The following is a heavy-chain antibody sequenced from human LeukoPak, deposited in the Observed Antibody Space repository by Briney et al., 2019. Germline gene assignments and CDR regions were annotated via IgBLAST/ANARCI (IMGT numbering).Heavy chain of an antibody. J-gene: IGHJ4*02. Sequence: KPSETLSLTCTVSNGSFNSYYWTWLRQPPGKGLEWIGFVYYSGRSGSTNYNPSLTSRVTISVDTSENQFYLKLTSLTAADTAMYYCARRSRSSGWGGNIDSWGQGTLVTVSS. CDR2: VYYSGRSGST. V-gene: IGHV4-59*08. D-gene: IGHD6-19*01. CDR1: NGSFNSYY. CDR3: ARRSRSSGWGGNIDS.